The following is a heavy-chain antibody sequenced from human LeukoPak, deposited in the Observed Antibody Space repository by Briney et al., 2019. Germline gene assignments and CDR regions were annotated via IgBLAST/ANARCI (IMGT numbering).Heavy chain of an antibody. CDR3: AKDTSGYSSSWSDY. Sequence: GGSLRLSCAASGFTFSTYAMSWVRQAPGKGLEWVSAISASGGSTYYADSVKGRFTISRDNSKNTLYVQMNSLRAEDTAVYYRAKDTSGYSSSWSDYWGQGTLVTVSS. CDR1: GFTFSTYA. D-gene: IGHD6-13*01. CDR2: ISASGGST. J-gene: IGHJ4*02. V-gene: IGHV3-23*01.